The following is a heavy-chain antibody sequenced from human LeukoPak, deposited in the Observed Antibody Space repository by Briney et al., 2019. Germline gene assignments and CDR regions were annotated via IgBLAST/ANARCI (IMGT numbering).Heavy chain of an antibody. CDR3: ASQPTYSSSWYGGDY. CDR2: IYYSGST. V-gene: IGHV4-39*01. J-gene: IGHJ4*02. CDR1: GGSISSSSYY. D-gene: IGHD6-13*01. Sequence: SETLSLTCTVSGGSISSSSYYWGWIRQPPGKGLEWIGSIYYSGSTYYNPSLKRRVTISVDTSKNQFSLKLSSVTAADTAVYYCASQPTYSSSWYGGDYWGQGTLVTVSS.